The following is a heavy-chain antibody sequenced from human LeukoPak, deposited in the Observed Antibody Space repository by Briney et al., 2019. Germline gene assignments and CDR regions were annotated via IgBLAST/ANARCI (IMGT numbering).Heavy chain of an antibody. CDR1: GGSFSGYY. J-gene: IGHJ4*02. CDR3: AIGPRYQLLLYSPIDY. D-gene: IGHD2-2*01. Sequence: ETLSLTCAVYGGSFSGYYWSWVRQAPGKGLEWVANIKQDGSEKYYVDSVKGRFTISRDNAKNSVYLQMNSLRGEDTAVYYCAIGPRYQLLLYSPIDYWGQGTLVTVSS. CDR2: IKQDGSEK. V-gene: IGHV3-7*01.